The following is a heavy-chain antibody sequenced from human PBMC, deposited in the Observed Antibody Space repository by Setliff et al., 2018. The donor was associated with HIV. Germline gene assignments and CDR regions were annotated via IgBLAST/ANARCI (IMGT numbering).Heavy chain of an antibody. D-gene: IGHD2-15*01. J-gene: IGHJ3*02. V-gene: IGHV4-4*09. CDR1: GGSISTSY. Sequence: PSETLSLTCTVSGGSISTSYWNWIRQPPGKGLEWIAYIYISGTTNYNPSLKSRVTISLGTSRNQFSLKLGSVTAADTAMYYCAREHCSGGSCNGFDIWGQGTMVTVSS. CDR3: AREHCSGGSCNGFDI. CDR2: IYISGTT.